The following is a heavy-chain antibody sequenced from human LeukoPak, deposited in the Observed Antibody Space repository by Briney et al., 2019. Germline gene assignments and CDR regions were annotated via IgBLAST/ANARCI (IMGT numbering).Heavy chain of an antibody. J-gene: IGHJ6*03. CDR1: GDTLTELS. CDR3: ATSYGSGSLHYYYYMDV. CDR2: FDPEDGET. Sequence: ASVKVSCKVSGDTLTELSMHWVRQAPGKGLEWMGGFDPEDGETIYAQKFQGRVTMTEDTSTDTAYMELSSLRSEDTAVYYCATSYGSGSLHYYYYMDVWGKGTTVTVSS. V-gene: IGHV1-24*01. D-gene: IGHD3-10*01.